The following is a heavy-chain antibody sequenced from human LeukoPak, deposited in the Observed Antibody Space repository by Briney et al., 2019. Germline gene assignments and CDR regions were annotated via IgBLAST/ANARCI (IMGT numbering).Heavy chain of an antibody. CDR3: ATQQAVGLLDY. D-gene: IGHD6-13*01. J-gene: IGHJ4*02. V-gene: IGHV3-23*01. CDR1: GFTSGIYA. Sequence: GTLRLSCAASGFTSGIYATSWVRQAPGKGLEWVSAFSGGGDSFYADSVRGRFSVSADKSKNILYLQMNSLRAEDTAVYYCATQQAVGLLDYWGQGTLVTVSS. CDR2: FSGGGDS.